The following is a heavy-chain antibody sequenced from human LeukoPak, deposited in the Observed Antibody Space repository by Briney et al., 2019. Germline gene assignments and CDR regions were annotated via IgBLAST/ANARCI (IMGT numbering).Heavy chain of an antibody. J-gene: IGHJ4*02. V-gene: IGHV3-7*01. CDR2: INKDGSEK. CDR1: GFTFSTYS. CDR3: ARGFQRGDSPV. D-gene: IGHD2-21*02. Sequence: GGSLKLSCAASGFTFSTYSLSWLRQAPGKGLEWVAKINKDGSEKGYVDSVKGRFSISRDNAKGSLYLQLNSLRAEDTAVYYCARGFQRGDSPVWGQGTLVTVSS.